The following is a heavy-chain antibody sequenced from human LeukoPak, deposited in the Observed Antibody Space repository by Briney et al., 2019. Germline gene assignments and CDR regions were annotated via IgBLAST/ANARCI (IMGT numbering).Heavy chain of an antibody. J-gene: IGHJ5*02. V-gene: IGHV4-31*03. Sequence: PSQTLSLTCTVSGGSISSGGYYWSWIRQHPGKGLEWIGYIYYRGSTYYNPSLKSRVTISVDTSKNQFSLKLSSVTAADTAVYYCATLQGVLGYCSGGSCYSVGVSNWFDPWGQGTLVTVSS. CDR2: IYYRGST. D-gene: IGHD2-15*01. CDR1: GGSISSGGYY. CDR3: ATLQGVLGYCSGGSCYSVGVSNWFDP.